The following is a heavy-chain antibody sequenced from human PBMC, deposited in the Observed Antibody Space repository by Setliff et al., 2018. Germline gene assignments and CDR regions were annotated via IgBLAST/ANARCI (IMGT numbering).Heavy chain of an antibody. CDR1: GYTFTSYA. V-gene: IGHV1-18*01. J-gene: IGHJ6*03. D-gene: IGHD2-2*01. Sequence: GASVKVSCKASGYTFTSYAVNWVRQAPGQGLEWMGWISGSTDNTNYAQKFRGRVTLTKDTSTSTAYMELRSLRPDDTAVYYCAREVVVVKSAINYYYYMDVWGKGTTVTVSS. CDR3: AREVVVVKSAINYYYYMDV. CDR2: ISGSTDNT.